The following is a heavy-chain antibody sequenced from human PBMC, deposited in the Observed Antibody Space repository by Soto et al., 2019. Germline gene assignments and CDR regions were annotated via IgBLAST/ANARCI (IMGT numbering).Heavy chain of an antibody. D-gene: IGHD3-22*01. CDR2: IIPIFGTA. J-gene: IGHJ6*02. CDR3: ARSTSIRAMIVVVITTGVGYYYGMDV. Sequence: GASVKVSCKASGGTLSSYAISWVRQAPGQGLEWMGGIIPIFGTANYAQKFQGRVTITADESTSTAYMELSSLRSEDTAVYYCARSTSIRAMIVVVITTGVGYYYGMDVWGQGTTVTVSS. V-gene: IGHV1-69*13. CDR1: GGTLSSYA.